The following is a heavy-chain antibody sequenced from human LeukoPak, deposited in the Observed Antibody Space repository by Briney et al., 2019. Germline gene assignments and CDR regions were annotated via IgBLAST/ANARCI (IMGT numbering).Heavy chain of an antibody. CDR3: ARARVRWELRAFDI. CDR2: INHSGST. V-gene: IGHV4-34*01. Sequence: PSETLSLTCAVYGGSFSGYYWSWIRQPPGKGLEWIGEINHSGSTNYNPSLKSRVTISVDTSKNQFSLKLSSVTAADTAVYYCARARVRWELRAFDIWGQGTMVTVSS. D-gene: IGHD1-26*01. J-gene: IGHJ3*02. CDR1: GGSFSGYY.